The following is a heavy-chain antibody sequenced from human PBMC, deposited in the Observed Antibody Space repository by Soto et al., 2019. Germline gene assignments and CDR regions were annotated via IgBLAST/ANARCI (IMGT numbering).Heavy chain of an antibody. CDR2: ISSSGSTI. D-gene: IGHD3-22*01. V-gene: IGHV3-11*01. CDR3: XXXHLYYDSSGYPDY. CDR1: GFTFSDYY. J-gene: IGHJ4*02. Sequence: QVQLVESGGGLVKPGGSLRLSCAASGFTFSDYYMSWIRQAPGKGLEWVSYISSSGSTIYYADSVKGRFTISRDNAKXXXXXXXNXXXXXXXXXXXXXXXHLYYDSSGYPDYWGQGTLVTVSS.